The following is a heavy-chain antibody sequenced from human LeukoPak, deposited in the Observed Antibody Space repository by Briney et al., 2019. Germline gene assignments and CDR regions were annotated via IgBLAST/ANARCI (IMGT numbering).Heavy chain of an antibody. J-gene: IGHJ4*02. CDR3: AKDHYDILTGTDY. D-gene: IGHD3-9*01. V-gene: IGHV3-9*01. CDR2: ISWNSGSI. CDR1: GFTFDDYA. Sequence: PGGPLRLSCAASGFTFDDYAMHWVRQAPGKGLEWVSGISWNSGSIGYADSVKGRFTISRDNAKNSLYLQMNSLRAEDTALYYCAKDHYDILTGTDYWGQGTLVTVSS.